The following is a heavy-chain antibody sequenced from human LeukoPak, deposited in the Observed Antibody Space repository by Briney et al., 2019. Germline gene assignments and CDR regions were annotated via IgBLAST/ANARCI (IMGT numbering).Heavy chain of an antibody. CDR3: ARVAYCSSSSCYRALDS. V-gene: IGHV4-59*01. CDR2: IYYSGST. Sequence: SETLSLTCTVSGGSISSYSWSWIRQPPGKGLEWIGYIYYSGSTNYNPSLKGRVTISVDTSKNQFSLKLSSVTAADTAVYYCARVAYCSSSSCYRALDSWGQGTLVTVSS. J-gene: IGHJ4*02. D-gene: IGHD2-2*02. CDR1: GGSISSYS.